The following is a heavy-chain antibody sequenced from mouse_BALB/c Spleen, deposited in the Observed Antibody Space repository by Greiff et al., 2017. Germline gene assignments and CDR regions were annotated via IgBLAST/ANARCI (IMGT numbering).Heavy chain of an antibody. CDR2: IYPSDSYT. D-gene: IGHD1-1*01. Sequence: QVQLQQPGAELVRPGASVKLSCKASGYTFTSYWINWVKQRPGQGLEWIGNIYPSDSYTNYNQKFKDKATLTVDKSSSTAYMQLSSPTSEDSAVYYCTSGYYYGSSCFDYWGQGTTLTVSS. J-gene: IGHJ2*01. V-gene: IGHV1-69*02. CDR1: GYTFTSYW. CDR3: TSGYYYGSSCFDY.